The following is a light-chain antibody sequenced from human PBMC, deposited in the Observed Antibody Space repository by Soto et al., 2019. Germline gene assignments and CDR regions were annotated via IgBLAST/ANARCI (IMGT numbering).Light chain of an antibody. CDR1: QGISSY. Sequence: DIQLTQSPSFLSASVGDRVTITCRASQGISSYLAWYQQKPGKAPKLLIYAASTLQTGVPSRFSGSGSGTEFTLTISSLQPDDFATYYCQQYNSYPSTFGQGTKLEIK. CDR3: QQYNSYPST. CDR2: AAS. J-gene: IGKJ2*01. V-gene: IGKV1-9*01.